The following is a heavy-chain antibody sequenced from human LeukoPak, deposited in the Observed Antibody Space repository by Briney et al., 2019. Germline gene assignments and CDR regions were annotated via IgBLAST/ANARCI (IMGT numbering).Heavy chain of an antibody. Sequence: ASVKVSCKASGGTFSSYAISWVRQAPGQGLEWMGGIIPIFGTANYAQKFQGRVTITTGESTSTAYMELSSLRSEDTAVYYCASPPGGDGYYYDSSGHSRYDYWGQGTLVTVSS. CDR3: ASPPGGDGYYYDSSGHSRYDY. D-gene: IGHD3-22*01. J-gene: IGHJ4*02. CDR2: IIPIFGTA. CDR1: GGTFSSYA. V-gene: IGHV1-69*05.